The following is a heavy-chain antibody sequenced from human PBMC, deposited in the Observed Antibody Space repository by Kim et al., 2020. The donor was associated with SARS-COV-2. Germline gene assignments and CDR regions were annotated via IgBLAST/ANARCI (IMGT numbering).Heavy chain of an antibody. J-gene: IGHJ6*02. CDR3: ARMVTIFWSYGMDV. V-gene: IGHV4-59*01. D-gene: IGHD3-9*01. Sequence: NPSLTCRGTISVDTSKNQFSLRLSSVTAADAAVYYCARMVTIFWSYGMDVWGQGTTVTVSS.